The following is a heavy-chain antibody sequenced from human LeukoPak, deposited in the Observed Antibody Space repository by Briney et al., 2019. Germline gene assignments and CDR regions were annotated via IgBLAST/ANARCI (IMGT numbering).Heavy chain of an antibody. J-gene: IGHJ4*02. CDR1: GYTFTGYN. Sequence: ASVKVSCKASGYTFTGYNMHWVRQAPGQGLEWMGWINPNNGGTIYVQKFRGRVTMTRDTSISTAYMELSSLRSDDTAVYYCARPLNDYTFDYWGQGTLVTVSS. D-gene: IGHD4-11*01. CDR3: ARPLNDYTFDY. CDR2: INPNNGGT. V-gene: IGHV1-2*02.